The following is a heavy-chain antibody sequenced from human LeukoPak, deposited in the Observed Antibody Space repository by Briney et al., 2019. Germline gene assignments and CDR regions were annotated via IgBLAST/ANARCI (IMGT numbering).Heavy chain of an antibody. CDR2: ISTYNGDT. Sequence: GASVKVSCKASGYTFTDYYVTWVRQAPGQGLEWMGWISTYNGDTNYAQKFQGRVTMTTDTSTGTAYMELRSLRSHDTAVYYCARSYTIEVFAVGVLGYWGQGTLVTVSS. J-gene: IGHJ4*02. CDR3: ARSYTIEVFAVGVLGY. D-gene: IGHD3-16*01. V-gene: IGHV1-18*01. CDR1: GYTFTDYY.